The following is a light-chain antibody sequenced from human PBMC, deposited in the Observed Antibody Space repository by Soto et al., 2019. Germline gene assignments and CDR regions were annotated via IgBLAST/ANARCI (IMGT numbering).Light chain of an antibody. CDR2: DAS. CDR3: EQRSNWPQDT. Sequence: EIVLTQSPATLSLSPGERATLSCRASQSVSSYLAWYQQKPGQAPRLLIYDASNRATGIPARFSGSGSGTDFTLTISSLEPEDVAVYYCEQRSNWPQDTFGGGTKVEIK. J-gene: IGKJ4*01. V-gene: IGKV3-11*01. CDR1: QSVSSY.